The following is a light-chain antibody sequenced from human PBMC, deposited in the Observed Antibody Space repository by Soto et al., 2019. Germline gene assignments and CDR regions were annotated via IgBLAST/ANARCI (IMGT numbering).Light chain of an antibody. CDR2: GAS. Sequence: EIVLTQSPGPLSLSPGERATLSCRASQSVSPYLAWYQHKPGQAPRLLIYGASSRATGIPDRFSGSGSGTDFTLTISRLEPEDFAVDFWQQYGSSPPVTFGPGTKVDIK. CDR1: QSVSPY. CDR3: QQYGSSPPVT. V-gene: IGKV3-20*01. J-gene: IGKJ3*01.